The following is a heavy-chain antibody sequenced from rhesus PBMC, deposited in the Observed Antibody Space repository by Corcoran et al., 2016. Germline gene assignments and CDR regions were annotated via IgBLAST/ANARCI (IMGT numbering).Heavy chain of an antibody. J-gene: IGHJ4*01. V-gene: IGHV4-173*01. Sequence: QVQLQESGPAVVKPSETLSLTCAVSGGSISSNSWTWIRQPPGKGLEWIGRISGEDRRTDYNPSLRSRVTIPTDTSKTQFSLKVDSVTAADTAVYYCVGLMVAGPVEYWGQGVLVTVSS. CDR1: GGSISSNS. D-gene: IGHD6-37*01. CDR3: VGLMVAGPVEY. CDR2: ISGEDRRT.